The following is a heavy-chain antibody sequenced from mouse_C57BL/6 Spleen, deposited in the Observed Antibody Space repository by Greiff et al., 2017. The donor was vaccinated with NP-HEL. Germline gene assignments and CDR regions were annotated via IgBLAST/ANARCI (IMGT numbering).Heavy chain of an antibody. Sequence: EVKLMESEGGLVQPGSSMKLSCTASGFTFSDYYMAWVRQVPEKGLEWVANINYDGSSTYYLDSLKSRFIRSRDNAKNILYLQMSSLKSEDTATYYCARVGDDDYYAMDYWGQGTSVTVSS. CDR2: INYDGSST. CDR1: GFTFSDYY. CDR3: ARVGDDDYYAMDY. D-gene: IGHD2-3*01. V-gene: IGHV5-16*01. J-gene: IGHJ4*01.